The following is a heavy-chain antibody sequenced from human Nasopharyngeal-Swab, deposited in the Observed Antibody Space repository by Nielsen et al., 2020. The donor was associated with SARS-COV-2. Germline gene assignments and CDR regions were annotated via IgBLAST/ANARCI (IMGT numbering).Heavy chain of an antibody. CDR3: ARATGEHATIFRILTDTGGWFAP. J-gene: IGHJ5*02. CDR1: GGSVSSGENY. V-gene: IGHV4-61*08. D-gene: IGHD5-24*01. CDR2: IFSTGST. Sequence: SETLSLTCTVSGGSVSSGENYWSWIRQPPGKGLEWIGYIFSTGSTNYNYSLKSRLTISLDASNHQVFLHLRSVTAADTAVYYCARATGEHATIFRILTDTGGWFAPWGQGTLVTVSS.